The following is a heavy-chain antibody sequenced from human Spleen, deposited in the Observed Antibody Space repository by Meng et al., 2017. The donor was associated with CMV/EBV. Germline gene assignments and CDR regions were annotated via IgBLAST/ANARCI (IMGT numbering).Heavy chain of an antibody. V-gene: IGHV3-23*03. D-gene: IGHD6-6*01. CDR3: AKDRSYSSSSLVWD. Sequence: ASGLTFDDYGMSWVRQAPGKGLEWVSVIYSGGSNTFYADAVKGRFTVSRDDSKNMLFLQMNSLRGEDTAVYYCAKDRSYSSSSLVWDWGQGTLVTVSS. CDR1: GLTFDDYG. J-gene: IGHJ4*02. CDR2: IYSGGSNT.